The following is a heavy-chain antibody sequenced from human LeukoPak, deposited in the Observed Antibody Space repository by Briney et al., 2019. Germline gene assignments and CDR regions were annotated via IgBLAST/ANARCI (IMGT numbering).Heavy chain of an antibody. V-gene: IGHV3-74*01. J-gene: IGHJ4*02. D-gene: IGHD2-21*01. CDR2: ISDGGSYR. Sequence: GGSLRLSCGASGFSFSRHWMHWIRQPPGKGLVWVARISDGGSYRSHVGSVEGRFTISRDNVRNILYLHMNDLRGEDTAVYYCASFGISWTSAYWGQGTLVTVSS. CDR1: GFSFSRHW. CDR3: ASFGISWTSAY.